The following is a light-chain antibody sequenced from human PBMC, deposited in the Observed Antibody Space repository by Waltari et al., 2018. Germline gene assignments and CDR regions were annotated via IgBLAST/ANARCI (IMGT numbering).Light chain of an antibody. V-gene: IGLV2-23*02. CDR2: DVN. Sequence: QSALTQPASVSGSPGQSIPISCTGTNSDVGGYHYVSWYQQHPGKAPKFIIYDVNKRPSGVSNRFSGSKSGNTASLTISGLQAEDEADYYCCSYAGSSTFVLFGGGTKLTVL. CDR3: CSYAGSSTFVL. CDR1: NSDVGGYHY. J-gene: IGLJ2*01.